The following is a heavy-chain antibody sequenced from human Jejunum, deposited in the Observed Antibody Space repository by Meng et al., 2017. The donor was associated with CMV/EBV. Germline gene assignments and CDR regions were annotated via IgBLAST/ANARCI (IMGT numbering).Heavy chain of an antibody. CDR3: ARDGGLGAFDI. V-gene: IGHV3-13*01. D-gene: IGHD3-16*01. CDR2: IGTVGDT. CDR1: GFNFSTYD. Sequence: CAASGFNFSTYDMHWVRQATGKGLEWVSGIGTVGDTYYPDSVKGRFTISREHAKNSLYLQMNSLRAGDTAVYYCARDGGLGAFDIWGQGTRVTVSS. J-gene: IGHJ3*02.